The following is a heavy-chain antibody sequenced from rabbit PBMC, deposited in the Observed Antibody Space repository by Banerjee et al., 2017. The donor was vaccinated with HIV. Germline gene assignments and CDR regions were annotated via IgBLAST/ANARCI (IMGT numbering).Heavy chain of an antibody. CDR2: IYASSSGST. Sequence: QSLEESGGDLVKPGASLTLTCTASGFSFSSSYYMCWVRQAPGKGLEWIACIYASSSGSTYYANWAKGRFTISKTSSTTVTLQMTSLTAADTATYFCARGLTAGYAGYGYAFDPWGPGTLVTVS. V-gene: IGHV1S40*01. J-gene: IGHJ2*01. CDR1: GFSFSSSYY. D-gene: IGHD7-1*01. CDR3: ARGLTAGYAGYGYAFDP.